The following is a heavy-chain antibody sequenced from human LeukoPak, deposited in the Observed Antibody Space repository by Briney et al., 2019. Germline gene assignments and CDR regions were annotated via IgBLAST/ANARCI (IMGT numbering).Heavy chain of an antibody. D-gene: IGHD6-13*01. Sequence: GGSLRLSCAGSGFTFSNYWMRWVRQAPGKGPEWVANIKQDGREIHYLDPVKGRFTISRDNAKSSLYLQMNSLKVEDTAVYYCTRDEAAAANWGQGTLVTVSS. CDR2: IKQDGREI. CDR3: TRDEAAAAN. V-gene: IGHV3-7*01. CDR1: GFTFSNYW. J-gene: IGHJ4*02.